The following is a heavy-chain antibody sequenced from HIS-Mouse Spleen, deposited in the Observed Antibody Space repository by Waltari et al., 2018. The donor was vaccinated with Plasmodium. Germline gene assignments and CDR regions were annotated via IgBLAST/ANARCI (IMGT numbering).Heavy chain of an antibody. CDR3: ARVLGYKAAAGTFVEYFQH. Sequence: QVQLVQSGAEVKKPGASVKVSCKASGYTCPGSYLHWLRQAPDPRLEWMGWINPNSGGTNYAQKFQGRVTMTRDTSISTAYMELSRLRSDDTAVYYCARVLGYKAAAGTFVEYFQHWGQGTLVTVSS. CDR2: INPNSGGT. J-gene: IGHJ1*01. V-gene: IGHV1-2*02. CDR1: GYTCPGSY. D-gene: IGHD6-13*01.